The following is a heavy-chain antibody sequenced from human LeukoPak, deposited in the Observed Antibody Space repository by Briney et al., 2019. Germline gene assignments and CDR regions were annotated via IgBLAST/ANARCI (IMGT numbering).Heavy chain of an antibody. CDR1: GYTFTDYY. CDR2: INPNGGGT. D-gene: IGHD1-14*01. CDR3: AGGITGGDY. V-gene: IGHV1-2*06. J-gene: IGHJ4*02. Sequence: ASVKVSCKASGYTFTDYYIHWVRQAPGQGLEWMGRINPNGGGTNYAQKFQGRVTMTRDTSISTAYMELSWLRSDDTAFYYCAGGITGGDYWGQGTLVTVSS.